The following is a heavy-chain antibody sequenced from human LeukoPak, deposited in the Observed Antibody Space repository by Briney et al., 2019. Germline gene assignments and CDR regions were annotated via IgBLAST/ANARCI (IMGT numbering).Heavy chain of an antibody. CDR2: ISYIGST. Sequence: SETLSLTCAVSDDSFSSHYWTWIRQPPGKGLEWIGYISYIGSTNYNPSLKSRVTISIDTSKNQFSLKLSSVTAADTAVYYCGRDLVTVTKGFDIWGQGTMVSVSS. CDR3: GRDLVTVTKGFDI. D-gene: IGHD4-17*01. CDR1: DDSFSSHY. J-gene: IGHJ3*02. V-gene: IGHV4-59*11.